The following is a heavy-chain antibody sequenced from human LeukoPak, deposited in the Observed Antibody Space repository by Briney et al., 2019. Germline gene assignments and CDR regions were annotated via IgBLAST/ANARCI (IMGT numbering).Heavy chain of an antibody. CDR3: AKDPPHYGDYGYFDY. J-gene: IGHJ4*02. Sequence: PGGSLRLSCAASGFTFSSYAMSWVRQAPGKGLEWVSAISGSGGSTYYADSVRGRFTISRDNSKNTLYLQMNSLRAEDTAVYYCAKDPPHYGDYGYFDYWGQGTLVTVSS. V-gene: IGHV3-23*01. CDR1: GFTFSSYA. CDR2: ISGSGGST. D-gene: IGHD4-17*01.